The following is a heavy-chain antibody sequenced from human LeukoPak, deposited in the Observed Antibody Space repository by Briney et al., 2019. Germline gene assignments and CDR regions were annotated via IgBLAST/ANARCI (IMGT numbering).Heavy chain of an antibody. D-gene: IGHD2-15*01. CDR2: ISSSSGTI. Sequence: RGSLRLSCAASGSTFSSNSMNWVRQAPGKGLEWVSYISSSSGTIYYADSVKGRFTISRDNAKNSLYLQMNSLRAEDTAVYYCARELGYCSGGSCYNIRFDPWGQGTLVTVSS. CDR1: GSTFSSNS. J-gene: IGHJ5*02. CDR3: ARELGYCSGGSCYNIRFDP. V-gene: IGHV3-48*01.